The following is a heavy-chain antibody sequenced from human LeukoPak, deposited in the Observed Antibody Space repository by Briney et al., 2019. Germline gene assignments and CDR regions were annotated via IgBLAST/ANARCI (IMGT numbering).Heavy chain of an antibody. Sequence: ASVKVSCKASGYTFTSYGISWVRQAPGQGLEWMGSISGYIGNTNYAQKLQGRFTITTDTSTNTAYMELRSLRADDTAVYYCARAGRFGKLPFDYWGQGTLVTVSS. CDR2: ISGYIGNT. CDR1: GYTFTSYG. CDR3: ARAGRFGKLPFDY. V-gene: IGHV1-18*01. J-gene: IGHJ4*02. D-gene: IGHD3-10*01.